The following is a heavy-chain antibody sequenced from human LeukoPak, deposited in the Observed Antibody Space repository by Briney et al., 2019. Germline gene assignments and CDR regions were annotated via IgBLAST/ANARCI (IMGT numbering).Heavy chain of an antibody. CDR2: VYQSGTT. D-gene: IGHD5-18*01. Sequence: SEALSLTCTVSGFSISSGHYWGWVRQPPGAGLEWIGSVYQSGTTYYNPSLKSRVTTSVDMSKNQFSLRLRPVTAADTAVYYCARIFIRNGYSSYFDCWGQGTLVTVSS. CDR1: GFSISSGHY. J-gene: IGHJ4*02. V-gene: IGHV4-38-2*02. CDR3: ARIFIRNGYSSYFDC.